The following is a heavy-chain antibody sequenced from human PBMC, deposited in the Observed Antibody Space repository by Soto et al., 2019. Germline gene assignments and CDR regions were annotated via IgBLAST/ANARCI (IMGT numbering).Heavy chain of an antibody. Sequence: SQTLSLTCAISGDSVSSNSAAWNWIRQSPSRGLEWLGRTYYRSKWYNDYAESVKSRITINPDTSKNQFSLHLNSVTPGDTAVYYCARDPPDFHSAFDYWGQGTLVTVSS. D-gene: IGHD4-4*01. CDR3: ARDPPDFHSAFDY. CDR2: TYYRSKWYN. J-gene: IGHJ4*02. CDR1: GDSVSSNSAA. V-gene: IGHV6-1*01.